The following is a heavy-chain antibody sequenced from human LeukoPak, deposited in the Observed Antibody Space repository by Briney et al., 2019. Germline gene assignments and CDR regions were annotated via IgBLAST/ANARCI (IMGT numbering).Heavy chain of an antibody. D-gene: IGHD3-10*01. V-gene: IGHV6-1*01. CDR1: GDSVSSNSAA. J-gene: IGHJ5*02. CDR2: TYYRSKWYN. CDR3: SAAFGDEAWFDP. Sequence: SQTLSLTFAISGDSVSSNSAAWNWIRQSPSRGLEWLGRTYYRSKWYNDYAVSVKSRITINPDTSKNQFSLQLNSVTPEDTAVYYCSAAFGDEAWFDPWGQETLVTVSS.